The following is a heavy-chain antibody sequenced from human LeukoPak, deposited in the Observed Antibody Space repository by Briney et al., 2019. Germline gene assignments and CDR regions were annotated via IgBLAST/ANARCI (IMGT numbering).Heavy chain of an antibody. Sequence: ASVRVSCKASGFTFTDYYIHWVRQAPGQGLEWMGQINLNSGATNCAQKFQDKATMTRDTSITTAYMELRSLTSDDTAIYYCARIYGWTTSGTYELTDYWGQGTLVTVSS. D-gene: IGHD1-26*01. CDR2: INLNSGAT. CDR1: GFTFTDYY. V-gene: IGHV1-2*06. CDR3: ARIYGWTTSGTYELTDY. J-gene: IGHJ4*02.